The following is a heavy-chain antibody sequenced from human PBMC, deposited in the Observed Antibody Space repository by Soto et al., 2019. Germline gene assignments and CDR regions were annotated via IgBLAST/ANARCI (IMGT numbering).Heavy chain of an antibody. J-gene: IGHJ4*02. D-gene: IGHD3-9*01. Sequence: QPGGSLRLSCAASGFTFSSYAMSWVRQAPGKGLEWVSAISGSGGSTYYADSVKGRFTISRDNSKNTLYLQMNSLRAEDTAVYYCAKDHPYYDILTGYSRFDYWGQGTLVTVSS. CDR3: AKDHPYYDILTGYSRFDY. V-gene: IGHV3-23*01. CDR2: ISGSGGST. CDR1: GFTFSSYA.